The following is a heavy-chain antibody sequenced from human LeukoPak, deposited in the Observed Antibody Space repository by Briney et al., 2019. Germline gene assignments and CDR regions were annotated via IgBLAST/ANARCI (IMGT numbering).Heavy chain of an antibody. D-gene: IGHD6-13*01. J-gene: IGHJ4*02. Sequence: GRSLRLSCSASGFTFSAYTMHWVRQAPGKGLEWVAIISYDGGNKYYADSVKGRFTISKDNSKNTLYLQMNSLRAEDTAVYYCATKKGGSSSWYGDYWGQGTLITVSS. V-gene: IGHV3-30-3*01. CDR3: ATKKGGSSSWYGDY. CDR1: GFTFSAYT. CDR2: ISYDGGNK.